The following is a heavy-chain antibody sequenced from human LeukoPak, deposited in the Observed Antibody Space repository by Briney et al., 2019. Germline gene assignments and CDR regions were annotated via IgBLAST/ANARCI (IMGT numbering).Heavy chain of an antibody. V-gene: IGHV1-46*01. CDR3: ARDGDYYGDRGYYFDY. Sequence: ASVTVSCTASGYTFTSYDINWVRQATGQGLEWMGIINPSGGSTSYAQKFQGRVTMTRDTSTSTVYMELSSLRSEDTAVYYCARDGDYYGDRGYYFDYWGQGTLVTVSS. D-gene: IGHD4-17*01. CDR1: GYTFTSYD. CDR2: INPSGGST. J-gene: IGHJ4*02.